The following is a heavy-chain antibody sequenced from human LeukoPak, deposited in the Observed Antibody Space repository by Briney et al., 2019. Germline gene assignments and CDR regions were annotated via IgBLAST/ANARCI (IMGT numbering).Heavy chain of an antibody. D-gene: IGHD3-16*02. J-gene: IGHJ2*01. CDR1: GGSFSGYY. V-gene: IGHV4-34*01. CDR3: ARHGISVWGSYRSFGL. Sequence: SETLSLTCAVYGGSFSGYYWSWIRQPPGKGLEWIGEINHSGSTNYNPSLKSRVTISVDTSKNQFSLKLSSVTAADTAVYYCARHGISVWGSYRSFGLWGRGTLVTVSS. CDR2: INHSGST.